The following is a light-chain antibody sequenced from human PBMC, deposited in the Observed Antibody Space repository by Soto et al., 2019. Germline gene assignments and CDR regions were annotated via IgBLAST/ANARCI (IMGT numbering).Light chain of an antibody. Sequence: QSVLTQPPSVSAAPGQKVTISCSGSSSNIGNNYVSWYQQLPGTAPKLLISDNNKRPSGIPDRFSGSKSGTSGTLDITGLQTGDEADYYCATWDYSLTGEVFGGGTKLTVL. J-gene: IGLJ2*01. CDR1: SSNIGNNY. CDR3: ATWDYSLTGEV. V-gene: IGLV1-51*01. CDR2: DNN.